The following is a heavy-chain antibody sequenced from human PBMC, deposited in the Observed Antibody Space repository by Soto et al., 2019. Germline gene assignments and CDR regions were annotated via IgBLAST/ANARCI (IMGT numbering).Heavy chain of an antibody. CDR3: ASLISDSSNFFYNDY. CDR1: GFTFSGSS. CDR2: SRSKANNYAT. D-gene: IGHD3-3*02. V-gene: IGHV3-73*01. Sequence: PGGSLRLSCAASGFTFSGSSMHWVRQASGKGLEWVARSRSKANNYATTYAASVKGRFTISRDESKNTTYLQMNSLKTEDTAIYYCASLISDSSNFFYNDYCGQGKLLNVSS. J-gene: IGHJ4*02.